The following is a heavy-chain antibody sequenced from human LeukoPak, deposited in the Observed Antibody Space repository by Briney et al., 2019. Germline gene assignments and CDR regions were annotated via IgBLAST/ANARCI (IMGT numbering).Heavy chain of an antibody. CDR2: ISGSGSNT. D-gene: IGHD3-9*01. V-gene: IGHV3-21*01. J-gene: IGHJ4*02. Sequence: GGSLRLSCSASGFTFSNYGMSWVRQAPGKGLEWVSAISGSGSNTYYADSVKGRFTISRDNAKNSLYLQMNSLRAEDTAVYYCARDPANYDTLTCYYSPYDFDYWGQGTLVTVSS. CDR1: GFTFSNYG. CDR3: ARDPANYDTLTCYYSPYDFDY.